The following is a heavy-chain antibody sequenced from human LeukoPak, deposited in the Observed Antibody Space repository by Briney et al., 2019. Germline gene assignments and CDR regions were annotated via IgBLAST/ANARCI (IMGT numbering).Heavy chain of an antibody. CDR2: IIPILGTA. J-gene: IGHJ4*02. Sequence: SVKVSCKASGGTFSSYTISWVRQAPGPGLEWMGGIIPILGTANYAQKFQGRVTITADESTSTAYMELSSLRSEDTAVYYCASSCRTTSCLGRTDYWGQGTLVTVSS. CDR3: ASSCRTTSCLGRTDY. V-gene: IGHV1-69*13. CDR1: GGTFSSYT. D-gene: IGHD1-14*01.